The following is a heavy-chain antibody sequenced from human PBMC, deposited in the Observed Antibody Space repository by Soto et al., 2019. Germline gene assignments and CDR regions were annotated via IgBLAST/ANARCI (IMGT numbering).Heavy chain of an antibody. CDR1: GFSLSTNGVG. CDR2: IYWDDDK. Sequence: SGPTLVNPTQTLTLTCTFSGFSLSTNGVGVGWIRQPPGKALEWLALIYWDDDKRYSPSLKSRLTITRDTSKNQVVLTMTNMDPVDTATYYCARTLLPDYYTNEPYYFDYWGQGTLVTVSS. J-gene: IGHJ4*02. V-gene: IGHV2-5*02. CDR3: ARTLLPDYYTNEPYYFDY. D-gene: IGHD3-10*01.